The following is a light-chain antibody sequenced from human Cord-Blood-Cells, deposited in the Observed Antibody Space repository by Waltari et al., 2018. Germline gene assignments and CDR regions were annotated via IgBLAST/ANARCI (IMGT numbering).Light chain of an antibody. Sequence: QSALTQPASVSGSPGQSITISCTGTSSDVGSYNLVSWYQQHPGKAPKLMIYEVSKRPSGVHNRFSGSKTGNTASLTISGLQAEDEADYYCCSYAGSSTSYVFGTGTKVTVL. V-gene: IGLV2-23*02. CDR2: EVS. J-gene: IGLJ1*01. CDR1: SSDVGSYNL. CDR3: CSYAGSSTSYV.